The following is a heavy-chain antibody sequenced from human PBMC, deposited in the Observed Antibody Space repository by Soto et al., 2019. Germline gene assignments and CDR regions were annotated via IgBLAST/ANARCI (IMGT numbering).Heavy chain of an antibody. CDR2: INHSGST. J-gene: IGHJ5*01. Sequence: SETLSLTCAVYGGSFSGYYWSWIRQPPGKGLEWIGEINHSGSTNYNPSLKSRVTISVDTSKNQFSLKLSSVTAADTAVYYCARKWFEELLRGRFDSWGQGTLVTVSS. D-gene: IGHD3-10*01. CDR1: GGSFSGYY. V-gene: IGHV4-34*01. CDR3: ARKWFEELLRGRFDS.